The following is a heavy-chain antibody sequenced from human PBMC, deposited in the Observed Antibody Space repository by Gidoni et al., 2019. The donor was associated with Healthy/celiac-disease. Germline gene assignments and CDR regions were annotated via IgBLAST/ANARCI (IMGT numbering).Heavy chain of an antibody. CDR2: MNPNSGNT. V-gene: IGHV1-8*01. CDR3: ARGEYRAYCTNGVCYSSGWYLYYYYGMDV. Sequence: QVQLVQSGPEVKKPGASVKVSCKASGYTFTSYDINWVRQATGQGLEWMGWMNPNSGNTGYAQKFQGRVTMTRNTSISTAYMELSSLRSEDTAVYYCARGEYRAYCTNGVCYSSGWYLYYYYGMDVWGQGTTVTVSS. D-gene: IGHD2-8*01. J-gene: IGHJ6*02. CDR1: GYTFTSYD.